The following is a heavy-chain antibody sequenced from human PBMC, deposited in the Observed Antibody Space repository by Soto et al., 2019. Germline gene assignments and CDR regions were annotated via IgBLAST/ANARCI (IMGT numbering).Heavy chain of an antibody. CDR2: VNPNSGNT. CDR3: ARAEGEVVVVAATHEEKYHYYMAV. V-gene: IGHV1-8*01. Sequence: GPVEGSWQGFGYTLPRYGINLGGQGPGQRAGGGGGVNPNSGNTGYAQKFQGRVTMTRNTSISTAYMELSSLRSEDTAVYYCARAEGEVVVVAATHEEKYHYYMAVWGKGTTVTVSS. CDR1: GYTLPRYG. D-gene: IGHD2-15*01. J-gene: IGHJ6*03.